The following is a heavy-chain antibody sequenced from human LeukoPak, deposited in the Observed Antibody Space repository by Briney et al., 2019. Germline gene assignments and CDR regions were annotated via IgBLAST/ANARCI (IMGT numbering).Heavy chain of an antibody. D-gene: IGHD5-18*01. J-gene: IGHJ3*02. CDR1: GYSFTTYW. CDR2: IYPGDSDT. CDR3: ARPSDTAMVKGAFDI. Sequence: GESLKISCKGSGYSFTTYWIGWVRQMPEKGLDWMGIIYPGDSDTRYSPSFQGQVTISADKSISTAYLQWSSLKASDTAMYYCARPSDTAMVKGAFDIWGQGTMVTVSS. V-gene: IGHV5-51*01.